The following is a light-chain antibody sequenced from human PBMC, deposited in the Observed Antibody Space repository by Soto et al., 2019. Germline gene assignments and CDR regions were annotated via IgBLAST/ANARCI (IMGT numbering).Light chain of an antibody. V-gene: IGKV3-20*01. J-gene: IGKJ4*01. CDR3: RQYGRSLASA. CDR1: QSVSSNL. Sequence: EIVLTQSPGTLSLSPGGRATLSCRASQSVSSNLLAWYQEKPGQAPRLLIYGASSRATGIPDRFSGSGSGTDFTLTISRLEPEDFAVYYCRQYGRSLASAIGGGTKVDIK. CDR2: GAS.